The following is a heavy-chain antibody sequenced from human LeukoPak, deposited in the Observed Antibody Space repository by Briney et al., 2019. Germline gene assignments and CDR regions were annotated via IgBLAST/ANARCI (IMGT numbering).Heavy chain of an antibody. Sequence: GRSLRLSCAASGLTFSNYPMHWVRQAPGKGLDWVAVVSFDGSKKYYADSVKGRFTISRDNSKNTLYLQMNTLRPVDTAVYYCTRAKRGPFDYWGQGTLVTVSS. CDR3: TRAKRGPFDY. V-gene: IGHV3-30*03. CDR1: GLTFSNYP. CDR2: VSFDGSKK. J-gene: IGHJ4*01.